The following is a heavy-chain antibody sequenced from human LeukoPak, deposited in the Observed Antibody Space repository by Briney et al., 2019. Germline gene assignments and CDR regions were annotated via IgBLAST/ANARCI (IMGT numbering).Heavy chain of an antibody. CDR2: INHSGST. CDR1: GGSFSGYY. D-gene: IGHD3-10*01. CDR3: ASDTMASWFDP. J-gene: IGHJ5*02. V-gene: IGHV4-34*01. Sequence: SETLSLTCAVYGGSFSGYYWSWIRQPPGKGLEWIGEINHSGSTNYNPSLKSRVTISVDTSKNQFSLKLSSVTAADTAVYYCASDTMASWFDPWGQGTLVTVSS.